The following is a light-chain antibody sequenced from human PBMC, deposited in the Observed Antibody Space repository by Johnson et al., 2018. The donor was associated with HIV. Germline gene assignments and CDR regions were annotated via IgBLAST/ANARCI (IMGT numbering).Light chain of an antibody. J-gene: IGLJ1*01. CDR3: GTWDNSLTAYV. CDR1: TSKIENNY. Sequence: QSVLTQPPSVSAAPGQKVTISYSGNTSKIENNYVSWYQQFPERAPKLLIYDNTKRPSGIPDRFSGSKSDASATLAITGLQPGDEADYYWGTWDNSLTAYVFGTGTKVTV. V-gene: IGLV1-51*01. CDR2: DNT.